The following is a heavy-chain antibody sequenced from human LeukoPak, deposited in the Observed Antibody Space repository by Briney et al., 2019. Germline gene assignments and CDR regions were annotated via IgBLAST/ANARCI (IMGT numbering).Heavy chain of an antibody. Sequence: ASVKVSCKASGYTFTSYAMHWVRQAPGQRLEWMGWINTGNGNTKYSQKFQGRVTITRDTSASTAYMELGSLRSEDTAVYYCARGGRRYFDYFDYWGQGTLVTVSS. CDR3: ARGGRRYFDYFDY. CDR1: GYTFTSYA. CDR2: INTGNGNT. V-gene: IGHV1-3*04. J-gene: IGHJ4*02. D-gene: IGHD3-9*01.